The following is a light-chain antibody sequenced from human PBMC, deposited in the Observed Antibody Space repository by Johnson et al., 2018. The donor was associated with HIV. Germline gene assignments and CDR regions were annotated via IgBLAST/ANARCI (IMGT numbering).Light chain of an antibody. CDR2: DNN. CDR1: SSNIGNNY. Sequence: QSVLTQPPSVSAAPGQKVTISCSGSSSNIGNNYVSWYQQLTGTAPKLLIYDNNKRPSGIPDRFSGSKSGTSATLGITGLQTGDEADYYCGTWDSSLSAVFGTGTNVTVL. J-gene: IGLJ1*01. CDR3: GTWDSSLSAV. V-gene: IGLV1-51*01.